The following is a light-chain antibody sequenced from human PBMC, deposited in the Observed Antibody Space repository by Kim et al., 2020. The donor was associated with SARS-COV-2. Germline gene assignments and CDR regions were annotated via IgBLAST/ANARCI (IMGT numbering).Light chain of an antibody. CDR2: DVS. CDR3: NSYTSGNTRV. CDR1: SSDIGGYNY. J-gene: IGLJ1*01. V-gene: IGLV2-14*01. Sequence: QSALTQPASVSGSPGQSITISCTGTSSDIGGYNYVSWYQQHPGKAPKLMTYDVSKRPSGVSVRFSGSKSGNTASLTISGLQAEDEADYYCNSYTSGNTRVFGTGTKVTVL.